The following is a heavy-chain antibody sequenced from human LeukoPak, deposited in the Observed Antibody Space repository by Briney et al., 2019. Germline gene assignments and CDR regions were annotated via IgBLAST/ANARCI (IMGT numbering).Heavy chain of an antibody. J-gene: IGHJ5*02. D-gene: IGHD6-13*01. CDR3: AREMVLGVAAAVHSGPYEHNWFDP. Sequence: ASVKVSCKASGYKFTAYYMHWVRQAPGQGLEWMGWINPNSGATNYAQKFQGRVTMTRDKSISTAYMELNSLRSEATAVYYCAREMVLGVAAAVHSGPYEHNWFDPWGQGTLVTVSS. CDR1: GYKFTAYY. V-gene: IGHV1-2*02. CDR2: INPNSGAT.